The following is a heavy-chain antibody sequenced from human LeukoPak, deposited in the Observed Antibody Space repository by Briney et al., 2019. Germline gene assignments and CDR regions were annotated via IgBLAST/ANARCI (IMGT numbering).Heavy chain of an antibody. J-gene: IGHJ3*02. Sequence: ASVKVSCKVSGYTLTELSMHWVRQAPGRGLEWMGGFDPEDGETIYAQKFQGRVTMTEDTSTDTAYMELSSLRSDDTAVYYCAKDLYSWGSRTPDAFDIWGQGTMVTVSS. CDR3: AKDLYSWGSRTPDAFDI. V-gene: IGHV1-24*01. CDR1: GYTLTELS. CDR2: FDPEDGET. D-gene: IGHD3-16*01.